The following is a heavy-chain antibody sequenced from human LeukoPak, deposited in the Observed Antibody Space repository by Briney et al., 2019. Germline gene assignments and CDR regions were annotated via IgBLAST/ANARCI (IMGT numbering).Heavy chain of an antibody. Sequence: ASVKVSCKASGYTFTSYDINWVRLATGQGLEWMGWMSPNSGNTGYAQKFQARVSMTRNTSISTAYMELSSLRSEDTAVYYCTRGLVVLSATSWAFDIWGRGTMVTVSS. J-gene: IGHJ3*02. CDR2: MSPNSGNT. V-gene: IGHV1-8*01. D-gene: IGHD2-15*01. CDR3: TRGLVVLSATSWAFDI. CDR1: GYTFTSYD.